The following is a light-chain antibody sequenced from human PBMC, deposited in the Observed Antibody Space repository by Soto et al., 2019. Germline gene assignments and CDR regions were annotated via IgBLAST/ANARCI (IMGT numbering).Light chain of an antibody. V-gene: IGLV4-69*01. J-gene: IGLJ2*01. CDR2: LNSDGSH. CDR3: QTWGTGIVV. CDR1: SGHSNYA. Sequence: QLVLTQSPSASASLGASVKLTCTLSSGHSNYAIAWHQQQPEKGPRYLMKLNSDGSHFKGDGIPDRFSGSSSGAERYLTISRLQSVDEADYYCQTWGTGIVVFGGGTKLTV.